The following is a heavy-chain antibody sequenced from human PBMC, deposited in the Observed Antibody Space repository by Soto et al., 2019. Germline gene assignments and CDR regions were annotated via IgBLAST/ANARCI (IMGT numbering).Heavy chain of an antibody. CDR3: TRDLSYYDSSGPKKDSYYYYGMDV. CDR1: GFTFGDYA. D-gene: IGHD3-22*01. Sequence: PGGSLGLSCTASGFTFGDYAMSWFRQAPGKGLEWVGFIRSKAYGGTTEYAASVKGRFTISRDDSKSIAYLQMNSLKTEDTAVYYCTRDLSYYDSSGPKKDSYYYYGMDVWGQGTTVTVSS. V-gene: IGHV3-49*03. J-gene: IGHJ6*02. CDR2: IRSKAYGGTT.